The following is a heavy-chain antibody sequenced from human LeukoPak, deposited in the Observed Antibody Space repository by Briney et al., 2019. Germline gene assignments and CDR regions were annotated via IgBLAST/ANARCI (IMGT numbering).Heavy chain of an antibody. J-gene: IGHJ4*02. CDR3: ARGYTSSWSQYYFDS. D-gene: IGHD6-13*01. V-gene: IGHV1-2*02. CDR2: IKPNSGDT. Sequence: ASVKVSCKASGYTFSNYRVYWVRQAPGQGLEWMGYIKPNSGDTSYAQSFQGRVTMTRDTSINTAYMDLSRLRCDDTAVYFCARGYTSSWSQYYFDSWGQGTLVTVSS. CDR1: GYTFSNYR.